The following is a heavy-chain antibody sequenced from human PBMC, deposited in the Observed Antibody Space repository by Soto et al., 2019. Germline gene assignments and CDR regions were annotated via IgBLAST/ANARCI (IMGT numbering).Heavy chain of an antibody. D-gene: IGHD4-17*01. CDR3: AIDTAAGGDYHCFDP. J-gene: IGHJ5*02. Sequence: QVQLQESGPGLVKPSQTLSLTCTVSGGSISSGGYYWSWIRQHPGKGLEWIGYIYYSGSTYYNPSLKSRVTISVDTSKNQFSLKLSSVTAADTAVYYCAIDTAAGGDYHCFDPWGQGTLVTVSS. CDR1: GGSISSGGYY. CDR2: IYYSGST. V-gene: IGHV4-31*03.